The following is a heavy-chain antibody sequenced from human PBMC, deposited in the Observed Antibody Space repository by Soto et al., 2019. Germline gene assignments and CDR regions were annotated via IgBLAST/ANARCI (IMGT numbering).Heavy chain of an antibody. CDR2: IYYSGST. Sequence: SGRPDLTCTSCGDCVRSSDCSLTRQPPGNGLEWIGYIYYSGSTNYNPPLKSRVTISLDTSKNQFSLKLSSVTAADSAVYYCAGLVYDSSGYRPGWGQGTLVTVSS. V-gene: IGHV4-59*08. D-gene: IGHD3-22*01. J-gene: IGHJ4*02. CDR1: GDCVRSSD. CDR3: AGLVYDSSGYRPG.